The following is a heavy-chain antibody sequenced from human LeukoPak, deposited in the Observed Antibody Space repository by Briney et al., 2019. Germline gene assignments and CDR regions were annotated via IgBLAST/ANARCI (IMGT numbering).Heavy chain of an antibody. Sequence: PGGSLRLSCEASGFTFSSYEMNWFRQAPGKGLEWVSYVSKSGGTMKNADSVKGRFTVSRDNAKISLYLQMNSLTAEDTAVYYCATAVIRGRGTMVTVSS. CDR2: VSKSGGTM. CDR1: GFTFSSYE. J-gene: IGHJ3*02. V-gene: IGHV3-48*03. CDR3: ATAVI.